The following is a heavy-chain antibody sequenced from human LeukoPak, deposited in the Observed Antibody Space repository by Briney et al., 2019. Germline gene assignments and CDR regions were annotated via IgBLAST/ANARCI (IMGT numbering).Heavy chain of an antibody. D-gene: IGHD2-2*01. CDR1: GFTVSSYE. CDR3: ARDVYCSSTSCYASLHFDY. CDR2: ISSSGSTI. V-gene: IGHV3-48*03. Sequence: PGGSLRLSCAASGFTVSSYEMNWVRQAPGKGLEWVSYISSSGSTIYYADSVKGRFTISRDNAKNSLYLQMNSLRAEDTAVYYCARDVYCSSTSCYASLHFDYWGQGTLVTVSS. J-gene: IGHJ4*02.